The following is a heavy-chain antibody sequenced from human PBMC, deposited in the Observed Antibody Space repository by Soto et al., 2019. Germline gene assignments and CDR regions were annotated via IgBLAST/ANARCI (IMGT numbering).Heavy chain of an antibody. J-gene: IGHJ4*02. CDR3: ARGGRAYYDSSGYLDY. CDR1: GGSISSGGYY. V-gene: IGHV4-31*03. CDR2: IYYSGST. D-gene: IGHD3-22*01. Sequence: QVQLQESGPGLVKPSQTLSLTCTVSGGSISSGGYYWSWIRQHPGKGLEWIGYIYYSGSTYYNPSLQSRVTISVDTSKNQLSLKLSSVTAADTAVYYCARGGRAYYDSSGYLDYWGQGTLVTVSS.